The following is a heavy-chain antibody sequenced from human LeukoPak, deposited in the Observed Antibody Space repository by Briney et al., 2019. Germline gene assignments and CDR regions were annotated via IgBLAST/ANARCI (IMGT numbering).Heavy chain of an antibody. V-gene: IGHV3-11*04. J-gene: IGHJ4*02. CDR2: ISSSGSTI. Sequence: GGSLRLSCAASGFTVSSNYMSWVRQAPGKGLEWVSYISSSGSTIYYADSVKGRFTISRDNAKNSLYLQMNSLRAEDTAVYYCARDLERIGILDYWGQGTLVTVSS. CDR3: ARDLERIGILDY. CDR1: GFTVSSNY. D-gene: IGHD1-14*01.